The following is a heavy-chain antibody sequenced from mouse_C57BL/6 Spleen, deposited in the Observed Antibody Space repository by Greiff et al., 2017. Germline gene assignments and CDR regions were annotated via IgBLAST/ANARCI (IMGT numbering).Heavy chain of an antibody. CDR3: AREGTTVPHFDY. CDR1: GYAFSSYW. Sequence: VKLQQSGAELVKPGASVKLSCKASGYAFSSYWMNWVKQRPGKGLEWIGQIYPGAGDTNYNGKFKGKATLTADKSSSTAYMQLISRTSEDSAVYFCAREGTTVPHFDYWGQGTTLTVSS. V-gene: IGHV1-80*01. J-gene: IGHJ2*01. D-gene: IGHD1-1*01. CDR2: IYPGAGDT.